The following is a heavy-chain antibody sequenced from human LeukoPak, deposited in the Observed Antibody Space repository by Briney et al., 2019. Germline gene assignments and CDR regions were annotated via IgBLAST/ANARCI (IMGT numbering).Heavy chain of an antibody. CDR2: INPSGGST. Sequence: GASVKVTCKASGYTFTSYYMHWVRQAPGQGLEWMGIINPSGGSTSYAQKFQGRVTMTRDTSTSTVYMELSSLRSEDTAVYYCARERPPQAGSQYCSSTSCYFSMGWFDPWGQGTLVTVSS. D-gene: IGHD2-2*01. CDR1: GYTFTSYY. J-gene: IGHJ5*02. V-gene: IGHV1-46*01. CDR3: ARERPPQAGSQYCSSTSCYFSMGWFDP.